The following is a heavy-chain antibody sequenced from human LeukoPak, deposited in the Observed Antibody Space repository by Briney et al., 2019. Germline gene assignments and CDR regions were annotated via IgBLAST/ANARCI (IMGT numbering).Heavy chain of an antibody. CDR2: ISAYNGNT. D-gene: IGHD3-3*01. CDR3: ARDGYDFWSGYYKSTQEYYYYGMDV. Sequence: ASVKVSCKASGYTFTSYGISWVRQAPGQGLEWMGWISAYNGNTNYAQKLQGRVTMTSDTSTSTAYMELRSLRSDDTAVYYCARDGYDFWSGYYKSTQEYYYYGMDVWGQGTTVTVSS. CDR1: GYTFTSYG. J-gene: IGHJ6*02. V-gene: IGHV1-18*01.